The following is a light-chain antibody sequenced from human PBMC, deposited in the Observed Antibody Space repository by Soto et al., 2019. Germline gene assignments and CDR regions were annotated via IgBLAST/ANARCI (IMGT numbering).Light chain of an antibody. Sequence: DLQMTQSPSFLSASVGDRVTITCRASQSISSYLNWYQQKPGKAPKLLIYAASSLQSGVPSRFSGSGSGTDFTLTISSLQPEDFATYYCQQSYSTPITFGPGTKVDIK. CDR2: AAS. CDR3: QQSYSTPIT. V-gene: IGKV1-39*01. J-gene: IGKJ3*01. CDR1: QSISSY.